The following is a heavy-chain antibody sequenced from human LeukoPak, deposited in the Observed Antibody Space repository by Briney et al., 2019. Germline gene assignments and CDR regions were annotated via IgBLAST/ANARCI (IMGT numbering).Heavy chain of an antibody. CDR1: GYTFTSYY. Sequence: ASVKVSCKASGYTFTSYYMHWVRQAPGQGLEWMGIINPSGGSTSYAQKFQGRVTMTRDTSTSTVYMELRSLSSDDTAMYYCARDPSNSAGYHAHFDSWGQGTLVTVSS. CDR3: ARDPSNSAGYHAHFDS. V-gene: IGHV1-46*01. CDR2: INPSGGST. D-gene: IGHD5-12*01. J-gene: IGHJ4*02.